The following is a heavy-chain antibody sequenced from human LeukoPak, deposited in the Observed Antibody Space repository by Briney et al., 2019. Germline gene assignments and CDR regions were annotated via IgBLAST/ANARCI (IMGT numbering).Heavy chain of an antibody. CDR3: VRAVLWSGEHAFDK. V-gene: IGHV5-51*01. CDR2: TCPGDSNT. Sequence: GESLKISCKGSGYTFTTYWIGWVRQMPGKGLGWMGITCPGDSNTKYSPSFEGHFTFPVDKSITTAYLQWSSLRPSDTALYYCVRAVLWSGEHAFDKWGQETLVTVSS. D-gene: IGHD5-18*01. J-gene: IGHJ3*02. CDR1: GYTFTTYW.